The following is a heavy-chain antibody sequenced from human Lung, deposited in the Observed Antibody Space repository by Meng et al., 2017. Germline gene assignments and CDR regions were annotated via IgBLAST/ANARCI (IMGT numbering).Heavy chain of an antibody. D-gene: IGHD6-13*01. V-gene: IGHV1-2*06. J-gene: IGHJ4*02. Sequence: VQSGPGVNKPGASVKLSCKPSGYPFAAYWIHWLRQAPGQGLEWMGRIDPNNDHTQYAQNFQGRVTMTSDTSISTVYMELNGLRSDDTAVYYCARDEDISAAGKLFGDYWGQGTLVTVSS. CDR2: IDPNNDHT. CDR1: GYPFAAYW. CDR3: ARDEDISAAGKLFGDY.